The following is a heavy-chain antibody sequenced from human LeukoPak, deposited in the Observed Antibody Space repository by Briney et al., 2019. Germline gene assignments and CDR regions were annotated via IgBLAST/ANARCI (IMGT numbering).Heavy chain of an antibody. V-gene: IGHV3-74*01. J-gene: IGHJ4*02. CDR3: ARGQATGYSSSWYPFPDY. CDR2: INSDGSST. CDR1: GFTFSSYW. D-gene: IGHD6-13*01. Sequence: PGGSLRLSCAASGFTFSSYWMHWVRQAPGKGLVWVSRINSDGSSTSYADSVKGRFTISRDNAKNTLYLQMNSLRAEDTAVYYCARGQATGYSSSWYPFPDYWGQGTLVTVSS.